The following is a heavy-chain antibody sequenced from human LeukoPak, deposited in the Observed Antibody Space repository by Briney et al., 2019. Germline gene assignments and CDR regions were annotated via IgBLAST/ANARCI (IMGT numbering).Heavy chain of an antibody. CDR2: VKPINGNT. CDR1: GYTLTSYA. Sequence: RASVKGSCKASGYTLTSYALDWVRQAPGQGLEWMGWVKPINGNTGYARKFQGRVTMTRDTSISTAYMELRSLTSEDTAIYYCVRDGEGVAISVNFWFDPWGQGTLVTVSS. D-gene: IGHD3-10*01. CDR3: VRDGEGVAISVNFWFDP. J-gene: IGHJ5*02. V-gene: IGHV1-8*02.